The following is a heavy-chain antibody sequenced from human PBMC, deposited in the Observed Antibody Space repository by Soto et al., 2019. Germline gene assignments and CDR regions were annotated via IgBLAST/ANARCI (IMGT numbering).Heavy chain of an antibody. CDR3: ARDPTKTYYDILRANRMPSGGMDV. D-gene: IGHD3-9*01. CDR1: GGTFSSYA. J-gene: IGHJ6*02. V-gene: IGHV1-69*13. CDR2: IIPIFGTA. Sequence: ASVKVYCKASGGTFSSYAISWVRQAPGQGLEWMGGIIPIFGTANYAQKFQGRVTITADESTSTAYMELSSLRSEDTAVYYCARDPTKTYYDILRANRMPSGGMDVWGQGTTVTVYS.